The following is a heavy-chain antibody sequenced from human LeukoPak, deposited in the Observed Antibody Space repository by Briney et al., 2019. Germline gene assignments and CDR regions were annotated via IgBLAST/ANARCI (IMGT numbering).Heavy chain of an antibody. Sequence: GGSLGLSCAASGFTFSSYAMSWVRQAPGKGLEWVSAISGSDGSTYYADSVKGRFTVSRDNSKNTLYLQMNSLRAEDTAVYYCARAPDYYYYYGMDVWGQGTTVTVSS. J-gene: IGHJ6*02. V-gene: IGHV3-23*01. CDR2: ISGSDGST. CDR3: ARAPDYYYYYGMDV. CDR1: GFTFSSYA.